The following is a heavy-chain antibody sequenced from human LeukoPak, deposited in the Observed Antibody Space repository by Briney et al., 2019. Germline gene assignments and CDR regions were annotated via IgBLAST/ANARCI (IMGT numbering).Heavy chain of an antibody. CDR3: ARAHYVWGSYRSVRFDY. Sequence: SSETLSLTCAVSGGSISSSNWWSWVRQPPGKGLEWIGEIYHSGSTNYNPSLKSRITISVDKSKNQFSLKLSSVTAADTAVYYCARAHYVWGSYRSVRFDYWGQGTLVTVSS. V-gene: IGHV4-4*02. D-gene: IGHD3-16*02. CDR1: GGSISSSNW. CDR2: IYHSGST. J-gene: IGHJ4*02.